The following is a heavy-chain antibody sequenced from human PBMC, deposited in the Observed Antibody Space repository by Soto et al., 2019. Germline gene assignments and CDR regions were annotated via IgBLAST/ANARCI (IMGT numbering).Heavy chain of an antibody. CDR3: THPLDR. CDR1: GFTFSNAW. CDR2: IKSKTDGGTT. V-gene: IGHV3-15*01. J-gene: IGHJ5*02. Sequence: EVQLVESGGGLVKPGGSLRLSCAASGFTFSNAWMSWVRQAPGKGLEWVGRIKSKTDGGTTDYAAPVKGRFTISRDDSKNTLYLQKKSLKNGDTARFFLTHPLDRLGQGTLVTVSS.